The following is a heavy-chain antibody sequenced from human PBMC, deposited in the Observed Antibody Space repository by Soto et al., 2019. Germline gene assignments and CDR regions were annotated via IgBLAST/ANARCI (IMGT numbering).Heavy chain of an antibody. CDR2: ISASSTYI. CDR1: GFICSSYT. V-gene: IGHV3-21*01. Sequence: GVSLRLSCAASGFICSSYTMNWVRQAPGKGLEWVSSISASSTYIYYADSLKGRFTISRDNAYNSLYLQMNSLRAEDTAVYYCARGWLRDPWMYWGQGTLVTVSS. J-gene: IGHJ4*02. D-gene: IGHD5-12*01. CDR3: ARGWLRDPWMY.